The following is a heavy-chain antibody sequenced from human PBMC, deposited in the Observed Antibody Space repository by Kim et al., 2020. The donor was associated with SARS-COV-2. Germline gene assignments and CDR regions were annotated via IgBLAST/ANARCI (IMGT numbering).Heavy chain of an antibody. D-gene: IGHD2-2*01. J-gene: IGHJ6*02. Sequence: ASVKVSCKVSGYTLTELSMHWVRQAPGKGLEWMGSFDPEDGETIYAQKFQGRVTMTEDTSTDTAYMELSSLRSEDTAVYYCATVLEPAAAPDLYYYYGMDVWGQGTTVTVSS. CDR3: ATVLEPAAAPDLYYYYGMDV. CDR1: GYTLTELS. CDR2: FDPEDGET. V-gene: IGHV1-24*01.